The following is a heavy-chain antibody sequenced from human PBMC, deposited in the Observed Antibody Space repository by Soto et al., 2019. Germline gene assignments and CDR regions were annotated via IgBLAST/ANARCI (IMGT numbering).Heavy chain of an antibody. CDR2: VYYTEST. J-gene: IGHJ4*02. D-gene: IGHD6-19*01. Sequence: PSETLSLTCSVVGGSISVFYWSWIRQSPGKVLEWLGYVYYTESTNYSPSLRSRVSISVDTSKNEVSMGLRSVTSADTAVYFCARSVAVAGARIDYWGQGTQVTVSS. CDR3: ARSVAVAGARIDY. CDR1: GGSISVFY. V-gene: IGHV4-59*01.